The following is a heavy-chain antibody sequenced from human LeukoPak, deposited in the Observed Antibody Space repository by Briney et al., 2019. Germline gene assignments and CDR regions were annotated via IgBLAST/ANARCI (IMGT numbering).Heavy chain of an antibody. CDR3: AREGTGMWHWFDT. CDR2: IYTSGST. Sequence: SQTLSLTCTVSGGSISSGSYYWSWIRQPAGKGLEWIGRIYTSGSTNYNPSLKSRVTISVDTSKNQFSLKLSSVTAADTAVYYCAREGTGMWHWFDTWGQGTLVTVSS. J-gene: IGHJ5*02. D-gene: IGHD1-14*01. CDR1: GGSISSGSYY. V-gene: IGHV4-61*02.